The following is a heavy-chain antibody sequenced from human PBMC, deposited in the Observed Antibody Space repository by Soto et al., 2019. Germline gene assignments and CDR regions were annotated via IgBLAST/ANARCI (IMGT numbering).Heavy chain of an antibody. CDR2: IGTAGDT. J-gene: IGHJ6*03. CDR3: ARGLHIKSGYYNNYYYYYMDV. CDR1: GFTFSSYD. D-gene: IGHD3-3*01. Sequence: GGSLRLSCAASGFTFSSYDMHWVRQATGKGLEWVSAIGTAGDTYYPGSVKGRFTISRENAKNSLYLQMNSLRAGDTAVYYCARGLHIKSGYYNNYYYYYMDVWGKGTTVTVSS. V-gene: IGHV3-13*01.